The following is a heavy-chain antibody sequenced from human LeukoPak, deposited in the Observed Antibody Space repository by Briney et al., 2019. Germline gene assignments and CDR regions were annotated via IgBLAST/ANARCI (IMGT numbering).Heavy chain of an antibody. D-gene: IGHD6-13*01. J-gene: IGHJ3*01. Sequence: ASVKVPCKASGFTFTDYYMHWVRQAPGQGLEWMGYIYPKSRDTNYEQNFQGRVAMTSDTSMSTVYMELTGLRSDDTAVYYCAGDEAADGTNALDVWGQGTMVTVSS. CDR1: GFTFTDYY. CDR2: IYPKSRDT. V-gene: IGHV1-2*02. CDR3: AGDEAADGTNALDV.